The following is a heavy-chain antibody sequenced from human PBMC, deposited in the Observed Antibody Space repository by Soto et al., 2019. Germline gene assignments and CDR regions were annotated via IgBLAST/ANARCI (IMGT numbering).Heavy chain of an antibody. CDR1: GFTFSSYA. CDR3: ARDTHPRSSVLNGGYFDY. V-gene: IGHV3-30-3*01. Sequence: QVELVESGGGVVQPGRSLRLSCAASGFTFSSYAIHWFRQAPGKGLESVAVISSHGSETYYADSVKGRFTISRDNSKNTLYLQMNSLRAEDTAVYDCARDTHPRSSVLNGGYFDYWGQGTLVTVSS. D-gene: IGHD3-16*01. J-gene: IGHJ4*02. CDR2: ISSHGSET.